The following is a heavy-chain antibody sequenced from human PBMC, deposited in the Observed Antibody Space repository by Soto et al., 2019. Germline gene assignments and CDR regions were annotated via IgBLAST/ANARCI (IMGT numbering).Heavy chain of an antibody. CDR1: GGSISSSSYY. J-gene: IGHJ4*02. CDR3: ARPISPGGYDYGDY. D-gene: IGHD5-12*01. V-gene: IGHV4-39*01. Sequence: SETLSLTCTVSGGSISSSSYYWGWIRQPPGKGLEWIGSIYYSGSTYYNPSLKSRVTISVDTSKNQFSLKLSSVTAADTAVYYCARPISPGGYDYGDYWGQGTLVTVSS. CDR2: IYYSGST.